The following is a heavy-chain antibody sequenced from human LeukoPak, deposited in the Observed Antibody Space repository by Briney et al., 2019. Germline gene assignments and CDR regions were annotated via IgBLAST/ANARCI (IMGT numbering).Heavy chain of an antibody. Sequence: GGSLRLSCAASGFTLSRYWMSWVRQAPGKGLEWVANINEDGGERHYVDTVKGRFTISRDNAKNSLYLQMNSLRAEDTAVYNCARGGNLENWGRGTLVTVSS. V-gene: IGHV3-7*01. D-gene: IGHD1-14*01. J-gene: IGHJ4*02. CDR3: ARGGNLEN. CDR1: GFTLSRYW. CDR2: INEDGGER.